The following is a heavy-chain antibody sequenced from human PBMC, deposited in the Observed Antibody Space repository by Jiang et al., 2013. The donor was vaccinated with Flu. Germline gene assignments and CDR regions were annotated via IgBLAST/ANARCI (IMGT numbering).Heavy chain of an antibody. D-gene: IGHD6-13*01. CDR2: MNPNSGNT. V-gene: IGHV1-8*01. CDR3: ARGWGSSWYGDAFDI. J-gene: IGHJ3*02. Sequence: GWMNPNSGNTGYAQKFQGRVTMTRNTSISTAYMELSSLRSEDTAVYYCARGWGSSWYGDAFDIWGQGTMVTVSS.